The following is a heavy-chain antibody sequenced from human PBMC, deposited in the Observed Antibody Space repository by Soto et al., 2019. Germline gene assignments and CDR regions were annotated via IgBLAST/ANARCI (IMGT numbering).Heavy chain of an antibody. CDR2: INYSGST. J-gene: IGHJ4*02. CDR1: GGYVIGGGCY. V-gene: IGHV4-61*08. Sequence: SSETLSLTCTVSGGYVIGGGCYWSWIRQPPGKGLEWIGEINYSGSTNYNPSLKSRVTISVDTSKNQFPLKLSSVTAADTAVYYCARLDTDYWGQGTLVTVSS. CDR3: ARLDTDY.